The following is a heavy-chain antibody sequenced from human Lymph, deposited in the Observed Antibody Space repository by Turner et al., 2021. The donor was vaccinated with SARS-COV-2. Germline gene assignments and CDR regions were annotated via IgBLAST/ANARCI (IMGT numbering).Heavy chain of an antibody. CDR3: ARDPPDHNDFGRAAYSLGHYGMDV. V-gene: IGHV3-33*01. J-gene: IGHJ6*02. D-gene: IGHD3-3*01. CDR2: IWYDGRNR. CDR1: GFSFRSAG. Sequence: QVQLMASGGGVVQPGRSLRPSCAASGFSFRSAGVHWVGQDPGKGVGWVAGIWYDGRNRFYADSVKGRFTISRDNSKNTMDLQMNSLGGEDTAVYYCARDPPDHNDFGRAAYSLGHYGMDVWGQGTTVTVSS.